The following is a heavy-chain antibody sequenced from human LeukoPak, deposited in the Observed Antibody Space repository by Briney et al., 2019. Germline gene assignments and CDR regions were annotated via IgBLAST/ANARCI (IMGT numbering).Heavy chain of an antibody. Sequence: ASVKVSCKASGYTFTGYYMHWVRQAPGQGLEWMGWINPNSGGTNYAQKFQGRVTMTRDTSISTAYMELSRLRSDDTAVYYCARALWASRVFDYWGLGTLVTVSS. CDR1: GYTFTGYY. J-gene: IGHJ4*02. D-gene: IGHD3-16*01. V-gene: IGHV1-2*02. CDR3: ARALWASRVFDY. CDR2: INPNSGGT.